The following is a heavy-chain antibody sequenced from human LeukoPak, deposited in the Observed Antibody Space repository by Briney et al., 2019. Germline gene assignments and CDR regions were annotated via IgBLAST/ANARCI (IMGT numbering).Heavy chain of an antibody. J-gene: IGHJ4*02. V-gene: IGHV4-39*07. Sequence: SETLSLTCTVSGGSISSSSYYWGWIRQPPGKGLEWIGSIYYSGSTYYNPSLKSRVTISVDTSKNQFSLKLSSVTAADTAVYYCARGKLAIVATFDYWGQGTLVTVSS. CDR1: GGSISSSSYY. CDR2: IYYSGST. D-gene: IGHD5-12*01. CDR3: ARGKLAIVATFDY.